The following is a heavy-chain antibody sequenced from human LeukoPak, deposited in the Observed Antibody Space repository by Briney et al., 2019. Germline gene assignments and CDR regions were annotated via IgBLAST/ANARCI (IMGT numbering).Heavy chain of an antibody. J-gene: IGHJ4*02. V-gene: IGHV3-23*01. CDR3: AKRSEWLGSYFDY. Sequence: HPGGSLRLSCAASGFTFSSYAMSWVRQAPGKGLEWVSAISGSGGSTYYADSVKGRFTISRDNSKNTLYLQMNSLRADDTAVYYCAKRSEWLGSYFDYWGQGTLVTVSS. CDR1: GFTFSSYA. D-gene: IGHD6-19*01. CDR2: ISGSGGST.